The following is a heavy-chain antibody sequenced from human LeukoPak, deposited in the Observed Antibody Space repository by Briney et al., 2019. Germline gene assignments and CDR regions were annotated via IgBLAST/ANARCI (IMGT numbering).Heavy chain of an antibody. Sequence: GGSLRLSCATSGFTFSSYAMSWVRQAPGKGLEWVSAISGSGGSTYYADSVKGRFTISRDNSKNTLYLQMNSLRAEDTAVYYCAKDLGGLYYYYYGMDVWGQGTTVTVSS. CDR1: GFTFSSYA. D-gene: IGHD3-16*01. CDR2: ISGSGGST. V-gene: IGHV3-23*01. CDR3: AKDLGGLYYYYYGMDV. J-gene: IGHJ6*02.